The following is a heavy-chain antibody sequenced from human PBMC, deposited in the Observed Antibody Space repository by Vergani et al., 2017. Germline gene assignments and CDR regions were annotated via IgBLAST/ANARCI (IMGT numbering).Heavy chain of an antibody. V-gene: IGHV4-59*08. CDR1: GGSISSYY. J-gene: IGHJ4*02. Sequence: QVQLQESGPGLVKPSETLSLTCTVSGGSISSYYWSWIRQPPGKGLEWIGEINHSGSTNYNPSLKSRVTISVDTSKNQFSLKLSSVTAADTAVYYCARLLGSSGWYGGDYWGQGTLVTVSS. CDR3: ARLLGSSGWYGGDY. CDR2: INHSGST. D-gene: IGHD6-19*01.